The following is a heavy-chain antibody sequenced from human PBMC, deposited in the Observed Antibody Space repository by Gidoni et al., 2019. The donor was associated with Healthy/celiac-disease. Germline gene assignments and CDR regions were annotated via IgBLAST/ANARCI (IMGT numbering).Heavy chain of an antibody. D-gene: IGHD6-19*01. V-gene: IGHV3-21*01. J-gene: IGHJ3*02. CDR3: ARDLGSSGWYHAFDI. Sequence: EVQLVESGGGLVKPGGSLRLSCAASGFTFSSYSMNWVRQAPGKGLEWVSSISSSSSYIYYADSVKGRFTISRDNAKNSLYLQMNSLRAEDTAVYYCARDLGSSGWYHAFDIWGQGTMVTVSS. CDR1: GFTFSSYS. CDR2: ISSSSSYI.